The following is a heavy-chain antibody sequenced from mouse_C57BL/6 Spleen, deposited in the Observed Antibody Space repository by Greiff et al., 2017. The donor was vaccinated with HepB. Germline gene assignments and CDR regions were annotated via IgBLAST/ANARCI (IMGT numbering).Heavy chain of an antibody. CDR2: LDPSDSYT. V-gene: IGHV1-69*01. D-gene: IGHD1-1*01. J-gene: IGHJ2*01. CDR3: ARDYALDY. Sequence: QVHVKQPGAELVMPGASVKLSCKASGYTFTSYWMHWVKQRPGQGLEWIGELDPSDSYTNYNQKFKGKSTLTVDKSSSTAYMQLSSLTSEDSAVYYCARDYALDYWGQGTTLTVSS. CDR1: GYTFTSYW.